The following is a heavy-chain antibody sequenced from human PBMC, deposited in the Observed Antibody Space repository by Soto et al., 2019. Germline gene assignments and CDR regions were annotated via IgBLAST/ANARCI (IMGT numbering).Heavy chain of an antibody. J-gene: IGHJ4*02. CDR3: AKDRPGIAAAPGY. D-gene: IGHD6-13*01. V-gene: IGHV3-30*18. CDR1: GFTFSSYG. Sequence: QVQLVESGGGVVQPGRSLRLSCAASGFTFSSYGMHWVRQAPGKGLEWVAVISYDGSNKYYADSVKGRFTISRDNSKNTLYLQMNSLRAEDTAVYYCAKDRPGIAAAPGYWGQGTLVPVSS. CDR2: ISYDGSNK.